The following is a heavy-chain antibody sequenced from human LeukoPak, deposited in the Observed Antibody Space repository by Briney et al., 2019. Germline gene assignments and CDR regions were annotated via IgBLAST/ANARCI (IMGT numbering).Heavy chain of an antibody. J-gene: IGHJ4*02. Sequence: ASVKVSCKASGYTFTNYDINWVRQATGQGLEWMGWMNPNTGNRGYAQKFQGRVTITRDTSISTAYMELSSLISDDTAVYYCARAIRNQLLSDYWGQGTLVTVSS. V-gene: IGHV1-8*03. CDR3: ARAIRNQLLSDY. D-gene: IGHD2-2*01. CDR1: GYTFTNYD. CDR2: MNPNTGNR.